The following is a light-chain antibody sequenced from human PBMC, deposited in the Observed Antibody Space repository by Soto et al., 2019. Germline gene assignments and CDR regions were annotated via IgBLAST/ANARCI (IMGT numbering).Light chain of an antibody. V-gene: IGKV1-5*03. Sequence: DIQMTQSPSAPSAFVGDRVTITCRASQTISSWLAWYQQKPGKAPKLLIYKASTLKSGVPSRFSGSGSGTEFTLTISSLQPDDFATYYCQHYNSYSEPFGQGTKVDIK. CDR2: KAS. CDR3: QHYNSYSEP. CDR1: QTISSW. J-gene: IGKJ1*01.